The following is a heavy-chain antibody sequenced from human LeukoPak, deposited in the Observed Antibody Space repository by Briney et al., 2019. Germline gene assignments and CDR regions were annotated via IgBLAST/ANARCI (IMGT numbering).Heavy chain of an antibody. D-gene: IGHD2-2*01. J-gene: IGHJ6*02. CDR2: IYHSGST. Sequence: SETLSLTWAVSGGSISSGGYSWSWIRQPPGKGLEWIGYIYHSGSTCYNPSLKSRVTISVDRSKNQFSLKLSSVTAADTAVYYCARGRCSSTSCHYYYYYGMDVWGQGTTVTVSS. V-gene: IGHV4-30-2*01. CDR3: ARGRCSSTSCHYYYYYGMDV. CDR1: GGSISSGGYS.